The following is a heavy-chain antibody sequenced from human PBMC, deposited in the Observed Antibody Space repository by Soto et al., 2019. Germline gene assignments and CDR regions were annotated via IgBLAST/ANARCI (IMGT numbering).Heavy chain of an antibody. D-gene: IGHD2-2*01. J-gene: IGHJ5*02. CDR2: INYSGST. V-gene: IGHV4-59*01. CDR1: GGSISSYD. CDR3: ARDRGYCSSTSCYDWFDP. Sequence: SETQSLTCTVSGGSISSYDWCWIRQPPGKGLEWIGYINYSGSTNYNPSLKSRVTISVDTSKNQFSLKLSSVTAADTAVYYCARDRGYCSSTSCYDWFDPWGQGTLVTVSS.